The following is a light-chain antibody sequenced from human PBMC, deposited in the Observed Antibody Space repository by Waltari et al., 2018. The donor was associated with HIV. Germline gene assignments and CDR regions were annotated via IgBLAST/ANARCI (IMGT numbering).Light chain of an antibody. CDR2: GAS. Sequence: EIVLTQSPGTLSLSPGDRATLFCRASQSVDSNYIAWYQHKSGQPPRLLIYGASNRATVIPDKFGGSGSGTHFSLSINKLAPEDFAMYYCQQYGASPTFGQGTKVEI. CDR3: QQYGASPT. CDR1: QSVDSNY. V-gene: IGKV3-20*01. J-gene: IGKJ1*01.